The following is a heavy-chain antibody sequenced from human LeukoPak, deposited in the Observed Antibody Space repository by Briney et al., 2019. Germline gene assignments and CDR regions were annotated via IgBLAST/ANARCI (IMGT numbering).Heavy chain of an antibody. CDR3: ARPRSSSGWDGDFDS. V-gene: IGHV4-4*07. CDR2: IHTSGST. Sequence: PSETLSLTCTVSGGSISNNYWSWIRQPAGKGLEWIGRIHTSGSTNYNPSLKSRVTMSVDTSKNHFSLKLSSVTAADTAVYYCARPRSSSGWDGDFDSWGQGTPVTVSS. D-gene: IGHD6-19*01. CDR1: GGSISNNY. J-gene: IGHJ4*02.